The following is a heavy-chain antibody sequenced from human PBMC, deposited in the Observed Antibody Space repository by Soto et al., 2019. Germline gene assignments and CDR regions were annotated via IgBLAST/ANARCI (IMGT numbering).Heavy chain of an antibody. CDR1: GGTFSSYA. CDR2: IIPIFGTA. Sequence: QVQLVQSGAEVKKPGSSVKVSCKASGGTFSSYAISWVRHAPGQGLEWMGGIIPIFGTANYAQKFQGRVTITADESTSTAYMELSSLRSEDTAVYYCARGHVGRDTAMVTNWFDPWGQGTLVTVSS. J-gene: IGHJ5*02. V-gene: IGHV1-69*01. D-gene: IGHD5-18*01. CDR3: ARGHVGRDTAMVTNWFDP.